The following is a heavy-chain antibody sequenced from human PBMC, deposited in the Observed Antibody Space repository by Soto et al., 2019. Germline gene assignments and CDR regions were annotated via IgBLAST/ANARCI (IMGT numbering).Heavy chain of an antibody. Sequence: GGSLRLCCIACGFTFTSFSIDWVHQAPGNGLQGGAVSSENGGNKYSAESVRGSFVISRDNYKTTVELEMNSLSTADTAIYFCESRITKTVYALGYWGKGTLVTVSS. J-gene: IGHJ4*02. CDR2: SSENGGNK. D-gene: IGHD2-8*01. CDR1: GFTFTSFS. V-gene: IGHV3-30*09. CDR3: ESRITKTVYALGY.